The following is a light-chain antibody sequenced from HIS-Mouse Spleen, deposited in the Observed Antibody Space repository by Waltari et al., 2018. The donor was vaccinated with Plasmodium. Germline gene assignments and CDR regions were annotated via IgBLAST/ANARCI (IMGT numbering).Light chain of an antibody. J-gene: IGLJ3*02. Sequence: SYELTQPPSVSVSPGQTARTTCPGDALPKKYPYWYQQKSGQAPVRVIYEDSKRPSGSPERFSGSSSGTMATLTISGAQVEDEADYYCYSTDSSGNHRVFGGGTKLTVL. CDR3: YSTDSSGNHRV. V-gene: IGLV3-10*01. CDR1: ALPKKY. CDR2: EDS.